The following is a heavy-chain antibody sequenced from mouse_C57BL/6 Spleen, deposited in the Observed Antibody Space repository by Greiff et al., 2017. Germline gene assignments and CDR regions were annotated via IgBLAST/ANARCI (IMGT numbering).Heavy chain of an antibody. D-gene: IGHD4-1*01. CDR3: ARRELGENYYAMDY. Sequence: EVQLQQSGPVLVKPGASVKMSCKASGYTFTDYYMNWVKQSHGKSLEWIGVINPYNGGTSYNQKFKGKATLTVDKSSSTAYMELNSLTSEDSAVYYCARRELGENYYAMDYWGQGTSVTVSS. CDR2: INPYNGGT. CDR1: GYTFTDYY. V-gene: IGHV1-19*01. J-gene: IGHJ4*01.